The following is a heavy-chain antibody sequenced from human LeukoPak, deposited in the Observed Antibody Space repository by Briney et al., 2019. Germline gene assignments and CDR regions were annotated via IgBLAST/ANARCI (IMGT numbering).Heavy chain of an antibody. CDR2: MHPNSDDT. V-gene: IGHV1-8*02. D-gene: IGHD1-26*01. J-gene: IGHJ4*02. CDR3: ARGPMVGADGY. CDR1: GYAFTNYD. Sequence: ASVKVSCKASGYAFTNYDINWVRQATGQGLEWMGWMHPNSDDTGYAQKFQSRVTMTRNTAIRTAYMELSSLTSDDTAVYFCARGPMVGADGYWGQGTLVTVSS.